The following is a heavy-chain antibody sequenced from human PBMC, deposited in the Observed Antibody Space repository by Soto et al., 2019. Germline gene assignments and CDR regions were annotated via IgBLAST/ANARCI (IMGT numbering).Heavy chain of an antibody. J-gene: IGHJ4*02. CDR3: ASLGIYYKQKTAYDY. Sequence: SETLSLTCAVYGGSFSGYYWSWIRQPPGKGLEWIGEINHSGSTYYNPSLKSRVTISVDTSKNQFSLKLSSVTAADTAVYYCASLGIYYKQKTAYDYSGQARLVSGSS. CDR2: INHSGST. D-gene: IGHD1-26*01. V-gene: IGHV4-34*01. CDR1: GGSFSGYY.